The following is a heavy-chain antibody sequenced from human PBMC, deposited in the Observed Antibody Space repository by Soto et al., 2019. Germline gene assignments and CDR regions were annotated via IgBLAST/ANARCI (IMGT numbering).Heavy chain of an antibody. Sequence: PSETLSVTCTVSGGSISSGGYYWSWIRHSPGKGLEWIGYIYYSGITYYNPSLKSRVTISVDTSKNQFSLKLSSVTAADTAVYYCAREGLYYDFWSGYYSPRGNWFDPWGQGTLVTVSS. CDR1: GGSISSGGYY. V-gene: IGHV4-30-4*01. CDR2: IYYSGIT. D-gene: IGHD3-3*01. J-gene: IGHJ5*02. CDR3: AREGLYYDFWSGYYSPRGNWFDP.